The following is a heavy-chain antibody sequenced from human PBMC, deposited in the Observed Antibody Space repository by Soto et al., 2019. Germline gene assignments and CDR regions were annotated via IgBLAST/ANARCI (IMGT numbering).Heavy chain of an antibody. J-gene: IGHJ4*02. CDR2: IIPVLGVE. D-gene: IGHD2-8*01. Sequence: QVQLVQSGAEVKNRGSSVKVSCKASGDTXXXXXXXXXXQAPGQRLEWMGRIIPVLGVENHAQNFQGRVTXXXXXXTXXXXXXXXXXXXEDTAIYXXASSTAGVYVFHDWGQGTLVTVSS. CDR3: ASSTAGVYVFHD. V-gene: IGHV1-69*02. CDR1: GDTXXXXX.